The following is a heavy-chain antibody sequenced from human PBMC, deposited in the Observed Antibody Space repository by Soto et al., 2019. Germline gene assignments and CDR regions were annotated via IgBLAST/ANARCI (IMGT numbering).Heavy chain of an antibody. D-gene: IGHD2-15*01. V-gene: IGHV4-34*01. Sequence: SDTLSLTCAVYGGSFSGYYWSWIRQPPGKGLEWIGEINHSGSTNYNPSLKSRVTISVDTSKNQFSLKLSSVTAADTAVYYCARGLYCSGGSCYSYFDYWGQGTLVTVSS. CDR2: INHSGST. CDR1: GGSFSGYY. CDR3: ARGLYCSGGSCYSYFDY. J-gene: IGHJ4*02.